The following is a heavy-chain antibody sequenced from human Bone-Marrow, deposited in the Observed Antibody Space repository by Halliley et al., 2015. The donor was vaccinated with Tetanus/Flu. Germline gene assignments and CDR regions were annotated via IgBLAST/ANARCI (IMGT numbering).Heavy chain of an antibody. D-gene: IGHD3-22*01. Sequence: SLRLSCAASKITFTGYWLTWVRQAPGRGLEWVASINQDGSERHYGDSVRGRFTISRVNGKNTLDLRMNNLRTEDTAAYYCARNMDYGRSAILRLFYWGQGIPVFVSS. CDR2: INQDGSER. J-gene: IGHJ4*02. V-gene: IGHV3-7*03. CDR1: KITFTGYW. CDR3: ARNMDYGRSAILRLFY.